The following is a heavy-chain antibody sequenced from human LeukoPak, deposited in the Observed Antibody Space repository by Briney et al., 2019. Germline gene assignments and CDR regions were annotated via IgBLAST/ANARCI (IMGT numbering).Heavy chain of an antibody. CDR2: ISGTGGST. CDR1: GFTFSSYA. J-gene: IGHJ4*02. Sequence: GGSLRLPCAASGFTFSSYAMSWVRQAPGKGLEWVSLISGTGGSTYYADSVKGRFTISRDNSKNTLYVQMNNLRADDTAVYYCARATTVTVFDYWGQGTLVTVSS. D-gene: IGHD4-17*01. CDR3: ARATTVTVFDY. V-gene: IGHV3-23*01.